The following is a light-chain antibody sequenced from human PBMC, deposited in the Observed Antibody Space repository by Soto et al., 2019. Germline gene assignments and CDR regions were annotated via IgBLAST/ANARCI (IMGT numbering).Light chain of an antibody. Sequence: QSALTQPASVSGSPGQSITISCTGTSSDVGSYNLVSWYQQHPGKAPKLMIYEGSKRPSGVSNRFSGSKSGNTASLTISGLQAEDEADYYCCSYAGSPVFGTGTKLTVL. V-gene: IGLV2-23*01. CDR3: CSYAGSPV. CDR1: SSDVGSYNL. CDR2: EGS. J-gene: IGLJ1*01.